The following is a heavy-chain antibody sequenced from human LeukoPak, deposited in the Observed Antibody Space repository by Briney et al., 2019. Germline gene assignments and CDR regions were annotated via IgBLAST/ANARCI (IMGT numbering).Heavy chain of an antibody. CDR3: ARGRWLQSSFDY. J-gene: IGHJ4*02. D-gene: IGHD5-24*01. CDR1: GGSISSYY. Sequence: PSETLSLTCTVSGGSISSYYWSWIRQPPGKGLEWIGYIYYSGSTNYNPSLKSRVTISVDTSKNQFSLKLSSVTAADTAVYYCARGRWLQSSFDYWGQGTLVTVSS. V-gene: IGHV4-59*01. CDR2: IYYSGST.